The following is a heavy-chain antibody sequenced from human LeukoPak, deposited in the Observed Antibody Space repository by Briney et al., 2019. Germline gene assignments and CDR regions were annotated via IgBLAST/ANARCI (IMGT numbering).Heavy chain of an antibody. D-gene: IGHD3-10*01. CDR3: ASDPITMVRGVIIPP. Sequence: SETLSLTCTVSGGSISSYYWSWIRQPPGKGLEWIGYIYYSGSTNYNPSLKSRVTISVDTSKNQFSLKLSSVTAADTAVYYCASDPITMVRGVIIPPWGQGTLVTVSS. V-gene: IGHV4-59*01. CDR1: GGSISSYY. J-gene: IGHJ5*02. CDR2: IYYSGST.